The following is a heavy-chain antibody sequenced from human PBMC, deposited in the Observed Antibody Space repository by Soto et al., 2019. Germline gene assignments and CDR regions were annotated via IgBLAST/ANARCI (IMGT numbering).Heavy chain of an antibody. J-gene: IGHJ6*02. CDR3: ARDRYSSSWYQGDYYYGMDV. V-gene: IGHV1-2*02. CDR1: GYTFTGYY. D-gene: IGHD6-13*01. Sequence: QVQLVQSGAEVKKPGASVKVSCKASGYTFTGYYMHWVRQAPGQGLEWMGWINPNSGGTNYAQKFQGRVTMTRDTSISTAYMELSRLRSDDTAVYYCARDRYSSSWYQGDYYYGMDVWGQGTTVTVSS. CDR2: INPNSGGT.